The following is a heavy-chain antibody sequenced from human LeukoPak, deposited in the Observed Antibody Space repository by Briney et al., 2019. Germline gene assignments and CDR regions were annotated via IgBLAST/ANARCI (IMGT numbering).Heavy chain of an antibody. Sequence: SETLSLTCTVSGGSISSSSYYWGWIRQPPGKGLEWVGTISYTGSTYYNPSLNSRLTVSIDTSKTQFSLKLSSVTAADTAVYYCARHVYGSGSYLGYGVDVWGQGTTVTVS. J-gene: IGHJ6*02. CDR2: ISYTGST. CDR1: GGSISSSSYY. D-gene: IGHD3-10*01. CDR3: ARHVYGSGSYLGYGVDV. V-gene: IGHV4-39*01.